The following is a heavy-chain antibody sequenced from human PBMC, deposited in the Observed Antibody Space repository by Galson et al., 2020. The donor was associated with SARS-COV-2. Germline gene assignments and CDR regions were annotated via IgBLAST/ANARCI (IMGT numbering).Heavy chain of an antibody. CDR3: AKSSQLRAYFDY. CDR2: ISYDGSEK. J-gene: IGHJ4*02. D-gene: IGHD3-3*01. Sequence: GGSLRLSCAASGFTFSNYGMLWVRQAPGKGLEWVALISYDGSEKYYADSVKGRFTISRDNSKTTLYLHMNTLRPEDTAVYYCAKSSQLRAYFDYWGQGTLVTVSS. CDR1: GFTFSNYG. V-gene: IGHV3-30*18.